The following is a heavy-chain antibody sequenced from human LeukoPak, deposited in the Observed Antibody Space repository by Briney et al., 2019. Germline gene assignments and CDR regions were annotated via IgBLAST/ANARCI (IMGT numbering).Heavy chain of an antibody. CDR3: TREQWCGDGSCYFVDS. V-gene: IGHV4-38-2*02. CDR2: IYHSGST. J-gene: IGHJ5*01. CDR1: GNSISSGHY. D-gene: IGHD2-15*01. Sequence: SETLSLTCSVSGNSISSGHYWGWVRQPPGKGLEWLGCIYHSGSTYYTPSLNSRITISIDKSNNHFSLRLTSVTAADTAVYYCTREQWCGDGSCYFVDSWGQGTLVTVSS.